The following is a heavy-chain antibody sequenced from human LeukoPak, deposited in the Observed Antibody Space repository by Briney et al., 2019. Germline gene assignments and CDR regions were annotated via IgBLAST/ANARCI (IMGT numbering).Heavy chain of an antibody. CDR1: GYTFTSYA. V-gene: IGHV7-4-1*02. CDR2: INTNTGNP. CDR3: AREIAVAGALSYYYYYGMDV. Sequence: ASVKVSCKASGYTFTSYAMNWVRQAPGQGLEGMGWINTNTGNPTYAQGFTGRFVFSLDTSVSTAYLQISSLKAEDTAVYYCAREIAVAGALSYYYYYGMDVWGQGTTVTVSS. D-gene: IGHD6-19*01. J-gene: IGHJ6*02.